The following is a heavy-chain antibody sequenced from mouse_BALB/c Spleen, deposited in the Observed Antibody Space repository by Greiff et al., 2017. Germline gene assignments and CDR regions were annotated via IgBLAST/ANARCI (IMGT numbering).Heavy chain of an antibody. D-gene: IGHD3-2*01. Sequence: VQLQQPGPELVKPGASVKIPCKASGYTFTDYNMDWVKQSHGKSLEWIGDINPNNGGTIYNQKFKGKATLTVDKSSSTAYMELRSLTSEDTAVYYCASLDSSGPYYYAMDYWGQGTSVTVSS. CDR2: INPNNGGT. J-gene: IGHJ4*01. V-gene: IGHV1-18*01. CDR1: GYTFTDYN. CDR3: ASLDSSGPYYYAMDY.